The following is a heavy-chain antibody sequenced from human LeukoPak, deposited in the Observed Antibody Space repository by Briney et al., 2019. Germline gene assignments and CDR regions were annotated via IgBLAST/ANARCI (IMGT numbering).Heavy chain of an antibody. CDR3: AGTYSSGWAVYYYYGMDV. CDR2: IYYSGTT. D-gene: IGHD6-19*01. CDR1: GGSISTYY. V-gene: IGHV4-59*01. Sequence: KPSETLSLTCNVSGGSISTYYWSWIQQPPGKGLEWIGYIYYSGTTNYNPSLKSRVTISVDTSKNQVSLKLTSVTAADTAVYYCAGTYSSGWAVYYYYGMDVWGQGTTVSVSS. J-gene: IGHJ6*02.